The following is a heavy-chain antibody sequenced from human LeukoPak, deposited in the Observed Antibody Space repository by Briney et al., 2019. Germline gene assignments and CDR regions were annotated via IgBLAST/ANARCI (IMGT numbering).Heavy chain of an antibody. V-gene: IGHV1-2*02. CDR1: GYTFTTYY. CDR3: AKEGGYCSGGTGYPWWFDA. D-gene: IGHD2-15*01. J-gene: IGHJ5*02. Sequence: GATVKVSCKASGYTFTTYYLHWVRQAPGQEIEWMGWINPKSGGTNYAQKFQGRVTMTRDTSITTAYMELNSLRSDDTAVYYCAKEGGYCSGGTGYPWWFDAWGQGTLVTVSS. CDR2: INPKSGGT.